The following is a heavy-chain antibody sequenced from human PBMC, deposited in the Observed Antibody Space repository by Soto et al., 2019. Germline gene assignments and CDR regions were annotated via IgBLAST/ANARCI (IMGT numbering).Heavy chain of an antibody. J-gene: IGHJ5*02. CDR1: GGTFSSYA. CDR3: ARDYCSGGSCYSGWGWFDP. V-gene: IGHV1-18*01. CDR2: ISAYNGNT. Sequence: ASVKVSCKASGGTFSSYAISWVRRAPGQGLEWMGWISAYNGNTNYAQKLQGRVTMTTDTSTSTAYMELRSLRSDDTAVYYCARDYCSGGSCYSGWGWFDPWGQGTLVNV. D-gene: IGHD2-15*01.